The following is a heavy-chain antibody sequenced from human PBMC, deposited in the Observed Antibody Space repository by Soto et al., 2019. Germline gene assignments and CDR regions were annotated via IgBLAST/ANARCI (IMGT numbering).Heavy chain of an antibody. Sequence: PSETLSLTCAVYGGSFSGYYWSWIRQPPGKGLEWIGEINHSGSTNYNPSLKSRVTISVDTSKNQFSLKLSSVTAADTAVYYCARGRYCSGGSCYSTLDYWGQGTLVTVSS. CDR1: GGSFSGYY. D-gene: IGHD2-15*01. V-gene: IGHV4-34*01. J-gene: IGHJ4*02. CDR2: INHSGST. CDR3: ARGRYCSGGSCYSTLDY.